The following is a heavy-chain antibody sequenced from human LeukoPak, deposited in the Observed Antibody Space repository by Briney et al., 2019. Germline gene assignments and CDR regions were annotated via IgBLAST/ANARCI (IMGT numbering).Heavy chain of an antibody. J-gene: IGHJ4*02. CDR1: GFTFSSYA. CDR3: ARDEPSPDSTDLDY. V-gene: IGHV3-30*14. Sequence: GGSLRLSCAASGFTFSSYAMHWVRQAPGRGLEWVAVISYDGSNKYYADSVKGRFTISRDKNTLYLQMNSLRADDTAVYYCARDEPSPDSTDLDYWGQGTLVTVSS. D-gene: IGHD2/OR15-2a*01. CDR2: ISYDGSNK.